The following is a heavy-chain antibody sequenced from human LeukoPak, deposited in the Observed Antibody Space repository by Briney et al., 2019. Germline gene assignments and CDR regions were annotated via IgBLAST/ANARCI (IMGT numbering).Heavy chain of an antibody. CDR3: ARRHSSSWYFDY. CDR1: GGSISSYY. D-gene: IGHD6-13*01. CDR2: IYYSGSP. J-gene: IGHJ4*02. Sequence: SETLSLTCTVSGGSISSYYWSWIRQPPGKGLEWIGHIYYSGSPNYNPSLKSRVTISVDTSKNQFSLKLSSVTAADTAVYYCARRHSSSWYFDYWGQGTLVTVSS. V-gene: IGHV4-59*08.